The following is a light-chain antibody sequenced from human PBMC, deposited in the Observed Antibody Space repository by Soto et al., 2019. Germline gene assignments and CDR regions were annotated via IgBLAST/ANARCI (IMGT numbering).Light chain of an antibody. J-gene: IGLJ3*02. Sequence: QSALTQPASVSGSPGQSITISCTGTSSDVGGYNYVSWYQQYPGTAPKLMIYDVTNRPSGVSNRFSGSKSGNTASLTSSGLQAEDEADYYCTSFTSSTPRWVFGGGTKVTVL. V-gene: IGLV2-14*01. CDR1: SSDVGGYNY. CDR2: DVT. CDR3: TSFTSSTPRWV.